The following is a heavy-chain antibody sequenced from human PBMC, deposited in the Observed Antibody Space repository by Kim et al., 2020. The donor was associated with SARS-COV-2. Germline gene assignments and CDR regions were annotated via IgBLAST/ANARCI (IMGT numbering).Heavy chain of an antibody. CDR1: GFTFSSYE. CDR2: VSSGGDTI. J-gene: IGHJ3*01. V-gene: IGHV3-48*03. Sequence: GSLRLSCGASGFTFSSYEMNWVRQAPGKGLEWVAYVSSGGDTIYYADSVKGRFTISRDDAESPLYLHMNSLRAEDTAVYYCARDDSEGQLIGSFDLWGQ. D-gene: IGHD3-9*01. CDR3: ARDDSEGQLIGSFDL.